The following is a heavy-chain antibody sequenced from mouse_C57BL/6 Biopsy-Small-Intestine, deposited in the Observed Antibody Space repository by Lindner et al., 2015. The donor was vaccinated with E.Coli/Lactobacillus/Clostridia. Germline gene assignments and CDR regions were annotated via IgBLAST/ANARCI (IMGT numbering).Heavy chain of an antibody. J-gene: IGHJ4*01. CDR2: ISYSGST. Sequence: VQLQESGPGMVKPSQSLSLTCTVTGYSITSGYDWHWIRHFPGNKLEWMGYISYSGSTNYNPSLKSRISITHDTSKNHFFLKLNSVTTEDTATYYCARHYDGTMDYWGQGTSVTVSS. CDR3: ARHYDGTMDY. V-gene: IGHV3-1*01. CDR1: GYSITSGYD. D-gene: IGHD1-2*01.